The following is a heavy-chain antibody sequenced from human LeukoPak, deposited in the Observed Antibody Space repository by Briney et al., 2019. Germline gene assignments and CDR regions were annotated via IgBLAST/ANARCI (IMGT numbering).Heavy chain of an antibody. V-gene: IGHV3-48*01. CDR2: ISSSSSTI. CDR3: XXXMGTMVRGVMDY. CDR1: GFTFSSYS. Sequence: GGSLRLSCAASGFTFSSYSMNWVRQAPGKGLEWVSYISSSSSTIYYADSVKGRFTISRDNAKNSLYLQMNSLRAEDTAVYYXXXXMGTMVRGVMDYWGQGTLVTVSS. D-gene: IGHD3-10*01. J-gene: IGHJ4*02.